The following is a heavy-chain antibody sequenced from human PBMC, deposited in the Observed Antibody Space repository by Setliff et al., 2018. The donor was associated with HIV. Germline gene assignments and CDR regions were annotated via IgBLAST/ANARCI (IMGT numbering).Heavy chain of an antibody. CDR3: ARVAWYYSFWSGLGDAFDI. CDR1: GYTFTSYG. CDR2: ISAYSGNT. D-gene: IGHD3-3*01. V-gene: IGHV1-18*01. J-gene: IGHJ3*02. Sequence: AASVKVSCKASGYTFTSYGISWVRQAPGQGLEWIGWISAYSGNTNYAQKLQGRVTMTTDTSTSTAYMELRSLRSDDTAVYYCARVAWYYSFWSGLGDAFDIWGQGTMVTVSS.